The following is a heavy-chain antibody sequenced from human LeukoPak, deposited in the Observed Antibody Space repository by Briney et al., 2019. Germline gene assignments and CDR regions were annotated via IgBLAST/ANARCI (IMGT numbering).Heavy chain of an antibody. D-gene: IGHD3-10*01. V-gene: IGHV4-30-4*01. CDR2: IYYSGST. CDR3: AREEAGGSGSYYPFGGYYYYGMDV. CDR1: GGSISSGDYS. Sequence: SETLSLTCTVSGGSISSGDYSWSWIRQPPGKGLEWIGYIYYSGSTYYNPSLKSRVTISVDTSKNQCSLKLSSVTAADTAVYYCAREEAGGSGSYYPFGGYYYYGMDVWGQGTTVTVSS. J-gene: IGHJ6*02.